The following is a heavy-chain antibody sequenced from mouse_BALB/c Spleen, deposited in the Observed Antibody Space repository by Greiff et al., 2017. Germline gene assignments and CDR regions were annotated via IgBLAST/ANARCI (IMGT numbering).Heavy chain of an antibody. Sequence: EVQLVESGGGLVKPGGSLKLSCAASGFTFSSYAMSWVRQTPEKRLEWVAEISSGGSYTYYPDTVTGRFTISRDNAKNTLFLEMSSLRSEDTAMYYCARSYGNPYYAMDYWGQGTSVTVSS. CDR3: ARSYGNPYYAMDY. CDR1: GFTFSSYA. D-gene: IGHD2-1*01. CDR2: ISSGGSYT. V-gene: IGHV5-9-4*01. J-gene: IGHJ4*01.